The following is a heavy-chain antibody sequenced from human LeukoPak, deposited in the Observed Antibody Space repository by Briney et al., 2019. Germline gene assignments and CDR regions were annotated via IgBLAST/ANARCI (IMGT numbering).Heavy chain of an antibody. V-gene: IGHV4-59*01. Sequence: SETLSLTCTVSGGSISSYCWSWIRQPPGKGLEWIGYIYYSGSTNYNPSLKSRVTISVDTSKNQFSLKLSSVTAADTAVYYCARVTGGYGDFDYWGQGTLVTVSS. CDR2: IYYSGST. CDR1: GGSISSYC. J-gene: IGHJ4*02. CDR3: ARVTGGYGDFDY. D-gene: IGHD4-17*01.